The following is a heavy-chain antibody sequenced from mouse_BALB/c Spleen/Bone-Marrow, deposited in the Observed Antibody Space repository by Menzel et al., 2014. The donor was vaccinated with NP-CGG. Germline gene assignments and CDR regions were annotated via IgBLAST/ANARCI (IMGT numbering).Heavy chain of an antibody. D-gene: IGHD2-4*01. CDR3: ARGGHDFSLDY. Sequence: VQLQQSGAEFVMPGASVKMSCKASGYTFTDKWMHWVKQRPGQDLEWIGAIDTSDSYINYNQKFKGKASLTVDASSSTAYMHLSSLTSDDSAVYYCARGGHDFSLDYWGQGTSVIVPS. J-gene: IGHJ4*01. V-gene: IGHV1-69*01. CDR2: IDTSDSYI. CDR1: GYTFTDKW.